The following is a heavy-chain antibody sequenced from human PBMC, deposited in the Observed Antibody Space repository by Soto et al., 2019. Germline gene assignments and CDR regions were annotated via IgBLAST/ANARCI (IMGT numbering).Heavy chain of an antibody. Sequence: QVQLQESGPGLVKPSQTLSLTCTVSGGSISSGDYYWSWIRQPPGKGLEWIGYIYYSGSTYYNPSLKGRVTISVDTSKNQFTLKLSSVTAADTAVYYCARGHGDYVGHWFDPWGQGTLVTVSS. CDR2: IYYSGST. CDR1: GGSISSGDYY. J-gene: IGHJ5*02. V-gene: IGHV4-30-4*01. CDR3: ARGHGDYVGHWFDP. D-gene: IGHD4-17*01.